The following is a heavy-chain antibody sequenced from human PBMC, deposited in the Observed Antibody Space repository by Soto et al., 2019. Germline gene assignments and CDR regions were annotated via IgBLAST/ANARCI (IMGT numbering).Heavy chain of an antibody. CDR2: IFTLTDIP. V-gene: IGHV1-69*02. CDR3: ARGPLVVLNYFPS. Sequence: QVQLVQSGPEVKKPGSSVKVSCKASGGTFRNYPINWVRQAPGQGLELMGSIFTLTDIPDYAQNFQARLTISADRSTSTAYMELNSLTSDDTAMYFCARGPLVVLNYFPSWGQGTLVTVSS. J-gene: IGHJ4*02. CDR1: GGTFRNYP.